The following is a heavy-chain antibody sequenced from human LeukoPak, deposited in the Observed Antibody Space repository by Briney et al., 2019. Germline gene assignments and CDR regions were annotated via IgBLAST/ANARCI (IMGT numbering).Heavy chain of an antibody. CDR1: GFTFSSYW. Sequence: GGSLRLSCAASGFTFSSYWMSWVRQAPGKGLEWVSAISGSGGSTYYADSVKGRITISRDNSRNTLYLQMNSLRAEDTAVYYCAKVGLAYGSGTLGYFDYWGQGTLVTVSS. D-gene: IGHD3-10*01. CDR3: AKVGLAYGSGTLGYFDY. V-gene: IGHV3-23*01. J-gene: IGHJ4*02. CDR2: ISGSGGST.